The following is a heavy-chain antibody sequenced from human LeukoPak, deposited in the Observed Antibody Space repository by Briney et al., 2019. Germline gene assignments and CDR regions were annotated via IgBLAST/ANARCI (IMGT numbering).Heavy chain of an antibody. D-gene: IGHD3-16*01. V-gene: IGHV4-39*01. Sequence: SETLSLTCTVSGGSISSSSYYWGWIRQPPGKGLEWIGSIYYSGSTYYNPSLKSRVTISVDTSKNQFSLKLSSVTAADTAVYYCARGGVTPFDYWGQGTLVTVSS. CDR1: GGSISSSSYY. CDR3: ARGGVTPFDY. CDR2: IYYSGST. J-gene: IGHJ4*02.